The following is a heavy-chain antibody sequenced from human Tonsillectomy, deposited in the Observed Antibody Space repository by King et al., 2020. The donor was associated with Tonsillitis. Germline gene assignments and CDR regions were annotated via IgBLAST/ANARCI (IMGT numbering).Heavy chain of an antibody. CDR2: AYYSGGT. J-gene: IGHJ4*02. V-gene: IGHV4-61*01. CDR1: GDSISIRNSY. CDR3: ARRNRGSGGNYFFDY. Sequence: QLQESGPRLVKPSETLSLNCTVSGDSISIRNSYWSWIRQPPGRGLEWIGFAYYSGGTNYNPSLKTRVAISVDTSKNQFSLKLTSVTAADTAVYFCARRNRGSGGNYFFDYWGQGTQVTVSS. D-gene: IGHD3-10*01.